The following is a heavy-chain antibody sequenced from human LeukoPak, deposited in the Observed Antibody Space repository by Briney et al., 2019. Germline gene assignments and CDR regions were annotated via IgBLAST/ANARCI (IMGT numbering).Heavy chain of an antibody. J-gene: IGHJ4*02. V-gene: IGHV4-59*01. CDR3: ARVIGYCSSTSCFGYFDY. CDR1: GGSISHYY. CDR2: SSYSGTT. Sequence: SETLSLTCTVSGGSISHYYWSWIRQSPGKGLEWIGYSSYSGTTNYNPSLKSRVTMSVDTSKSQFSLKLTSVTAADTAVYYCARVIGYCSSTSCFGYFDYWGQGTLVTVSS. D-gene: IGHD2-2*01.